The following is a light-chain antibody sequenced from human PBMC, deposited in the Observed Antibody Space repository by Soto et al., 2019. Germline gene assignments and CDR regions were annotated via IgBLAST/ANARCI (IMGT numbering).Light chain of an antibody. V-gene: IGLV2-14*01. CDR2: EVS. CDR3: SSYTSISTLV. J-gene: IGLJ2*01. Sequence: QSALTQPASVSGSPGQSITISCTGTSSDVGAYNYVSWYQQHPGKAPKVMIYEVSDRPSGVSNRFSGSKSGNTASLTISGLQTEDEAEYYCSSYTSISTLVFGGGTKVTVL. CDR1: SSDVGAYNY.